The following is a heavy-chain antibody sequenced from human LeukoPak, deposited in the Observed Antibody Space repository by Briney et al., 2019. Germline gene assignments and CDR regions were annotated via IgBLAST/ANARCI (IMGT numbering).Heavy chain of an antibody. D-gene: IGHD4-17*01. V-gene: IGHV3-74*01. CDR1: GFTFSDYW. CDR3: AREGALGYGHYTYDY. J-gene: IGHJ4*02. Sequence: PGGSLRLSCAASGFTFSDYWMHWVRQAPGKGLVWVSRINSDGRNIRYADSVKGRFTISRDNAKNTLYLQMNSLTPEDTAVYYCAREGALGYGHYTYDYRGQGTLVTVSS. CDR2: INSDGRNI.